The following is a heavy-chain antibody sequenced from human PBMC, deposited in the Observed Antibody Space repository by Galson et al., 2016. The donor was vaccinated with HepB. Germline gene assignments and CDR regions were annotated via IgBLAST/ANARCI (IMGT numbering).Heavy chain of an antibody. CDR2: LSHDGVTK. CDR1: EFTFNNCP. Sequence: SLRLSCAASEFTFNNCPLHWVRQAPGKGLEWVAVLSHDGVTKFYADSVRARFTISRDKSKTTVYLRMNSLRAEDTAVYYCAKGDDFWSGYYGGLWGQGTLVTVSS. CDR3: AKGDDFWSGYYGGL. D-gene: IGHD3-3*01. J-gene: IGHJ4*02. V-gene: IGHV3-30-3*01.